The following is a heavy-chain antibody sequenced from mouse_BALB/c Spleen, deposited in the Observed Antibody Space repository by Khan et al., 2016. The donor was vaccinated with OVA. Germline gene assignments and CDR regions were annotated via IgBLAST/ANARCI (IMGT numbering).Heavy chain of an antibody. V-gene: IGHV1S135*01. Sequence: VQLQQPGPELMKPGASVKISCKASGNSFTSYYIHWVKQSHGKSLEWIGYIDPFNGSTNYNQKFKGKVTLTVDKSSSTAYMHLSSLTSEDSAVYYCARHGSSSWFAYWGQGTLVTVSA. CDR2: IDPFNGST. CDR3: ARHGSSSWFAY. CDR1: GNSFTSYY. D-gene: IGHD1-1*01. J-gene: IGHJ3*01.